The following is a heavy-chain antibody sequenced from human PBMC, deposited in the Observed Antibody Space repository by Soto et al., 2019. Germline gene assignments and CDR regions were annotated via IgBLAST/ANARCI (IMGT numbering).Heavy chain of an antibody. CDR2: IYYSGST. CDR1: GGSISSGDYY. V-gene: IGHV4-30-4*01. Sequence: QVQLQESGPGLVKPSQTLSLTCTVSGGSISSGDYYWSWIRQPPGKGLEWIGYIYYSGSTYYNPSRKSRVTISLHPSKNQSSLKLSSVTAADTAVYYCARVGSHIAVRPFAYWGQGTLVTVSS. CDR3: ARVGSHIAVRPFAY. J-gene: IGHJ4*02. D-gene: IGHD2-21*01.